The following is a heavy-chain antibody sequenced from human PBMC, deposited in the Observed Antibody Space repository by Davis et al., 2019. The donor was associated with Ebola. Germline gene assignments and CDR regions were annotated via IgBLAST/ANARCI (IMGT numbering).Heavy chain of an antibody. CDR1: GGSISSYY. J-gene: IGHJ4*02. Sequence: MPGGSLRLSCTVSGGSISSYYWSWIRQPPGKGLEWIGYIYYSGSTNYNPSLKSRVTISVDTSKNQFSLKLSSVTAADTAVYYCARGARNPFDYWGQETLVTVSS. V-gene: IGHV4-59*01. D-gene: IGHD6-6*01. CDR2: IYYSGST. CDR3: ARGARNPFDY.